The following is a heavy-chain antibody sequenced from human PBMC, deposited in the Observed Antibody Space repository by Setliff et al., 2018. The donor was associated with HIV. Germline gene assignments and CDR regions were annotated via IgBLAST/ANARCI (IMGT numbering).Heavy chain of an antibody. V-gene: IGHV5-51*01. CDR1: GYSFTNYW. CDR3: ARPTTVVTPGYYFDN. CDR2: IYPGDSDT. Sequence: PGESLKISCKGSGYSFTNYWIGWVRQMPGKGLEWMGIIYPGDSDTRYSPSFQGKVTISADKSINTAYLQWSRLKASDTAMYYCARPTTVVTPGYYFDNWGQGTLFTVSS. J-gene: IGHJ4*02. D-gene: IGHD4-17*01.